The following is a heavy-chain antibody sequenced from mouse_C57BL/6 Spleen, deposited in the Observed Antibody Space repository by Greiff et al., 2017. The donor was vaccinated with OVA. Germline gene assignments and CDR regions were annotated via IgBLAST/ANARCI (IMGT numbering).Heavy chain of an antibody. Sequence: QVQLQQPGTELVKPGASVKLSCKASGYTFTSYWMHWVKQRPGQGLEWIGNINPSNGGTNYNEKFKSKATLTVDKSSSTAYMQLSSLTSEDSAVYYCARYGYGGYDGYFWFAYWGQGTLVTVSA. J-gene: IGHJ3*01. CDR3: ARYGYGGYDGYFWFAY. CDR1: GYTFTSYW. V-gene: IGHV1-53*01. CDR2: INPSNGGT. D-gene: IGHD2-3*01.